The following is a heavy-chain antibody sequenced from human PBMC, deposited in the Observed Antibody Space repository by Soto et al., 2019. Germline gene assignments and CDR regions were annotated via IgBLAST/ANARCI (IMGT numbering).Heavy chain of an antibody. V-gene: IGHV3-23*01. Sequence: EVQLLESGGGFIHPGGSLRLSCAASGFSFSSFAMNWVRQAPGKGLEWVSIISGSADSTFYADSVKGRFTISRDNSKSTLYLQINSLRAEDTAVYYCAKTRGAMIYASSVYGMGVWGQGTTVTVSS. CDR2: ISGSADST. CDR3: AKTRGAMIYASSVYGMGV. CDR1: GFSFSSFA. D-gene: IGHD2-8*01. J-gene: IGHJ6*02.